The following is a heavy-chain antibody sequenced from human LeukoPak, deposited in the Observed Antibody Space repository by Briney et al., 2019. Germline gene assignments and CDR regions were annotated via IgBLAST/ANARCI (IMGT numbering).Heavy chain of an antibody. CDR3: ASGTYRLGDY. D-gene: IGHD3-10*01. V-gene: IGHV3-23*01. CDR1: GFSFSTYA. J-gene: IGHJ4*02. CDR2: ISGSGVDT. Sequence: GGSLRLSCVASGFSFSTYAMSWGRQAPGKGLEWVSGISGSGVDTHYADSVKGRFRISRDNSQNTLYLQLSSLRAEDTAVYYCASGTYRLGDYWGLGTLVTVSS.